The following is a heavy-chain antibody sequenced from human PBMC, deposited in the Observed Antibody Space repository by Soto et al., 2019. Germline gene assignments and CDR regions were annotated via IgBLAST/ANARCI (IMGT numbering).Heavy chain of an antibody. V-gene: IGHV1-18*01. CDR2: ISAYNGNT. J-gene: IGHJ6*02. CDR3: ARDYDSSSWYRWDYHYYYAMDV. D-gene: IGHD6-13*01. Sequence: ASVKVSCKASGYTFTSYGISWVRQAPGQGLEWMGWISAYNGNTNYAQKLQGRVTMTTDTSTSTAYMELRSLRSDDTAVYYCARDYDSSSWYRWDYHYYYAMDVWGQGTKVTGSS. CDR1: GYTFTSYG.